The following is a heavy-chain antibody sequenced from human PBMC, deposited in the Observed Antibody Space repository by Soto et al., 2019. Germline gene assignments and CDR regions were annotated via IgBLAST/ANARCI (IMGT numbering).Heavy chain of an antibody. J-gene: IGHJ4*02. CDR1: GGTFSTYA. CDR2: IIPIFVTA. CDR3: ARGQLHRHGYSYGNRPFYFDY. Sequence: SVKVSCNASGGTFSTYAFTWVRQAPGQGLEWMGGIIPIFVTANYAQKFQGRVTVTADESTSTVYMEVTSLKSEDTAVYYCARGQLHRHGYSYGNRPFYFDYWGPGTLVTVSS. D-gene: IGHD5-18*01. V-gene: IGHV1-69*13.